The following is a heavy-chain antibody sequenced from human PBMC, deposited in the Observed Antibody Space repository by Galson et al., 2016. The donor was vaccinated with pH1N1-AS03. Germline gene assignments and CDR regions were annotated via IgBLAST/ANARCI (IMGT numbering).Heavy chain of an antibody. V-gene: IGHV3-7*01. Sequence: SLRLSCAASGFTFSDYWMSWVRQAPGKGLEWVADIKQDGGAKYYVDSVKGRFTIASDNAKSSPHLQMNSLTADDTAVYYCVRNDATSYDAFDMWGQGTMITVSS. CDR3: VRNDATSYDAFDM. D-gene: IGHD1-1*01. CDR1: GFTFSDYW. CDR2: IKQDGGAK. J-gene: IGHJ3*02.